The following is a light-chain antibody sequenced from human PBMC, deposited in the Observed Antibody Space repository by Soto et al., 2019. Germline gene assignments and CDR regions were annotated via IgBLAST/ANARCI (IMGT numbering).Light chain of an antibody. CDR1: NIGSKG. V-gene: IGLV3-21*02. CDR3: QLWVSSSHHFYA. J-gene: IGLJ1*01. CDR2: NDR. Sequence: SYELTQPPSVSVAPGQTARITCGGDNIGSKGVHWYQQKPGQAPVLVVYNDRDRPSGIPERFSGSNSGNTATLTISRVEAGDEADYYCQLWVSSSHHFYAFGTGTKVTVL.